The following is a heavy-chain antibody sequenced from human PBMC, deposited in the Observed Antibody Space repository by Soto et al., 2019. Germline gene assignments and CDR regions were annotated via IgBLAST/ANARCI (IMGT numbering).Heavy chain of an antibody. Sequence: QVQLVQSGAEVKKPGSSVKVSCKASGGTFSSYAISWVRQAPGQGLEWMGGIIPIFGTANYAQKFQGRVTITADESTSTAYMELRSLRSEDTAVYYFARQEEGVADTAMVDYWGQGTLVTVSS. D-gene: IGHD5-18*01. CDR1: GGTFSSYA. CDR3: ARQEEGVADTAMVDY. J-gene: IGHJ4*02. CDR2: IIPIFGTA. V-gene: IGHV1-69*01.